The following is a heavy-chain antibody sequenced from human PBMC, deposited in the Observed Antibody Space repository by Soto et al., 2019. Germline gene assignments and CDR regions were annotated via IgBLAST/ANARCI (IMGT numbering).Heavy chain of an antibody. CDR2: IKSKTGGGTA. J-gene: IGHJ4*02. D-gene: IGHD3-22*01. CDR3: TTEFYSSGYNN. Sequence: GGSLRLSCGASGFTFSDAWMSWVRQAPGKGLEWVGHIKSKTGGGTADYAAPVKGRFTISRDDSRNTVYLQMNSLKTEDTAVYYCTTEFYSSGYNNWGQGTLVTVSS. CDR1: GFTFSDAW. V-gene: IGHV3-15*01.